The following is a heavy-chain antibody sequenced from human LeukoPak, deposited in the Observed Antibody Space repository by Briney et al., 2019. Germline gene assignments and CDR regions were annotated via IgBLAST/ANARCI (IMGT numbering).Heavy chain of an antibody. V-gene: IGHV1-69*13. Sequence: GASVKVSCKASGGTFSSYAISWVRQAPGQGLEWMGGIIPIFGTANYAQKFQGRVTITADESTSTACMELSSLRSEDTAVYYCARGSVGMYSSGWYYFDYWGQGTLVTVSS. CDR3: ARGSVGMYSSGWYYFDY. CDR1: GGTFSSYA. D-gene: IGHD6-19*01. J-gene: IGHJ4*02. CDR2: IIPIFGTA.